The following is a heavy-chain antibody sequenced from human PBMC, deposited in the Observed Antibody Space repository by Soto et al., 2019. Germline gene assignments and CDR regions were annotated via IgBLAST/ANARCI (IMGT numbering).Heavy chain of an antibody. Sequence: SETLSLTCTVSGASISGFYWSWIRKSAGKGLEWIGRIYAIGTTDYNPSLKSRVMMSVDTSKKQFSLKLRSVTAADTAVYYCVRDGTKTLRDWFDPWGQGISVTVSS. CDR1: GASISGFY. V-gene: IGHV4-4*07. D-gene: IGHD1-1*01. CDR3: VRDGTKTLRDWFDP. J-gene: IGHJ5*02. CDR2: IYAIGTT.